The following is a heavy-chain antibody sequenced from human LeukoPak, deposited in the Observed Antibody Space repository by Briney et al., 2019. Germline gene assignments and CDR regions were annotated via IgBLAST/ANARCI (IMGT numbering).Heavy chain of an antibody. D-gene: IGHD3-22*01. CDR2: IYNDGST. CDR1: GITLDSNY. CDR3: ARVLRGYDSSAYYYDYFDY. J-gene: IGHJ4*02. V-gene: IGHV3-66*01. Sequence: GGSLRLSCEASGITLDSNYMSWVRPAPGRGRGWVSFIYNDGSTYYADSVKSRFNISRDISKNTVYLQMNSLRAEDTAVYYCARVLRGYDSSAYYYDYFDYWGQGILVTVSS.